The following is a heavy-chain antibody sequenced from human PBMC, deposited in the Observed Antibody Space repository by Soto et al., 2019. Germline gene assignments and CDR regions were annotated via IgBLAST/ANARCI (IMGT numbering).Heavy chain of an antibody. V-gene: IGHV3-48*03. CDR3: ARSTCYDSSGEYFDY. D-gene: IGHD3-22*01. CDR2: ISSSGSTI. J-gene: IGHJ4*02. Sequence: EVQLVESGGGLVQPGGSLRLSCAASGFTFSSYEMNWVRQAPGKGLEWVSYISSSGSTIYYADSVKGRFTISRDNAKNSLYLQMNSLRAEDTAVYYCARSTCYDSSGEYFDYWGQGTLVTVSS. CDR1: GFTFSSYE.